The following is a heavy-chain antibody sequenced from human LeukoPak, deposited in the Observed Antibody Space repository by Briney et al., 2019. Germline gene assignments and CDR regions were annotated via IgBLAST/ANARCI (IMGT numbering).Heavy chain of an antibody. V-gene: IGHV3-23*01. J-gene: IGHJ4*02. D-gene: IGHD3-22*01. CDR1: GFTFSSYG. CDR3: AKVREDSSGYYFDY. Sequence: GGSLRLSCAASGFTFSSYGMSWVRQAPGKGLEWVSAISGSGGSTYYADSVKGRFTISRDNSKNTLYLQMNSLRAEDTAVYYCAKVREDSSGYYFDYWGQGTLVTVSS. CDR2: ISGSGGST.